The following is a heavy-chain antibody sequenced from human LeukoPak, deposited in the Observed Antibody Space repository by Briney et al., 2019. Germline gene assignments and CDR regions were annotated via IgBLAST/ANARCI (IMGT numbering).Heavy chain of an antibody. CDR3: ARGGYGGYYYYMDV. D-gene: IGHD5-18*01. CDR2: IYYSVST. CDR1: GGSISSGDYY. J-gene: IGHJ6*03. V-gene: IGHV4-30-4*08. Sequence: SQTLSLTCTVSGGSISSGDYYWSWIRQPPGKGLEWIGDIYYSVSTYYNPSLKSRVTISVDTSTNQFSLKLSSVTAADTAVYYCARGGYGGYYYYMDVWGKGTTVTVSS.